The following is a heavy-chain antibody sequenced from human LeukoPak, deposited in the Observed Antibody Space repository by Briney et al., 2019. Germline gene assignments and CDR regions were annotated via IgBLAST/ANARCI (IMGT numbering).Heavy chain of an antibody. D-gene: IGHD7-27*01. V-gene: IGHV4-39*07. J-gene: IGHJ4*02. CDR1: GGSISSSSYY. CDR2: MYHSGST. CDR3: ARGFRGDNFDY. Sequence: LETLSLTCTVSGGSISSSSYYWGWIRQPPGKGLEWIGTMYHSGSTNYNPSLKSRVTISVDTSKNQFSLKLSSVTAADTAVYFCARGFRGDNFDYWGQGTLVTVSS.